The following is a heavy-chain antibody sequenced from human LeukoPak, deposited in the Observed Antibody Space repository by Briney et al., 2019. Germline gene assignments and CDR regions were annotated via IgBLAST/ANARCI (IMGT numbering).Heavy chain of an antibody. CDR2: IKSDGSST. CDR1: GFTFSNYW. J-gene: IGHJ4*02. V-gene: IGHV3-74*01. D-gene: IGHD4-17*01. Sequence: GGSLRLSCAASGFTFSNYWMHWVRQAPGKGLVWVSRIKSDGSSTSYADSVKGRFTISRDNTKNTLYLQMNNLRAEDTAVYYCAPYYTVTTGHWGQGTLVTVSS. CDR3: APYYTVTTGH.